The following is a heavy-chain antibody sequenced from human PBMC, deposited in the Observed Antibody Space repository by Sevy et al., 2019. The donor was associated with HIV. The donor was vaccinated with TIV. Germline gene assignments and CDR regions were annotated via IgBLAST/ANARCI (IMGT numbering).Heavy chain of an antibody. CDR2: ISGSGGTT. V-gene: IGHV3-23*01. CDR1: GFTFSSYA. CDR3: AKDTSVSGITGTPIGTAFFDY. J-gene: IGHJ4*02. Sequence: GGSLRLSCAASGFTFSSYAMSWVRHIPGKGLEWVSAISGSGGTTYYADSVKGRFTLSRDNSKNTVYLQMNSLRAEDTAVYYCAKDTSVSGITGTPIGTAFFDYWGQGTLVTVSS. D-gene: IGHD1-7*01.